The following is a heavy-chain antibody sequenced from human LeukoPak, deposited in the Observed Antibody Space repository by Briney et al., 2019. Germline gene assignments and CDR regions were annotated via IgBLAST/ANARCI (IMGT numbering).Heavy chain of an antibody. Sequence: PGGSLRLSCAASGFTFSSYEMNWVRQAPGKGLEWVSYISSSGSTIYYADSVKGRFTISRDNSKNTLYLQMNSLRAEDTAVYYCARGPSNTINFDYWGQGTLVTVSS. V-gene: IGHV3-48*03. CDR3: ARGPSNTINFDY. J-gene: IGHJ4*02. CDR1: GFTFSSYE. CDR2: ISSSGSTI. D-gene: IGHD5-24*01.